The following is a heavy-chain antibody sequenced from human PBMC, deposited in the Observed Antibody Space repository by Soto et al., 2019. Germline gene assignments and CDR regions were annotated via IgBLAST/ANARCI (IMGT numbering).Heavy chain of an antibody. V-gene: IGHV3-9*01. D-gene: IGHD1-26*01. CDR2: ISWNSGSI. CDR3: AKDIVGVALGKDYYGMDV. Sequence: EVQLVESGGGLVQPGRSLRLSCAASVFTFDDYAMHWVRQAPGKGLEWVSGISWNSGSIGYADSVKCRFTSSRDNVKNSLSLQMNSLRAEDTALYYCAKDIVGVALGKDYYGMDVWGQGTTVTVSS. J-gene: IGHJ6*02. CDR1: VFTFDDYA.